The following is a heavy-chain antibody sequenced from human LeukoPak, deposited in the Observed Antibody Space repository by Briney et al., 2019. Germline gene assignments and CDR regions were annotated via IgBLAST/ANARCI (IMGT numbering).Heavy chain of an antibody. CDR2: IYYSGST. D-gene: IGHD5-18*01. V-gene: IGHV4-39*07. CDR3: AREMSGYSYGSGVYFDY. CDR1: GGSISSSSYY. Sequence: SETLSLTCTVSGGSISSSSYYWGWIRQPPGKGLEWIGSIYYSGSTYYNPSLKSRVTISVDTSKNQFSLKLSSVTAADTAVYYCAREMSGYSYGSGVYFDYWGQGTLVTVSS. J-gene: IGHJ4*02.